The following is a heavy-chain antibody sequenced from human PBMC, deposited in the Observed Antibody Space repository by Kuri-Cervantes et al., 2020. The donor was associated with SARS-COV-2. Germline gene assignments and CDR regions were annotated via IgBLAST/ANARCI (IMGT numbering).Heavy chain of an antibody. V-gene: IGHV3-23*01. CDR1: GFTFSSYA. J-gene: IGHJ3*02. Sequence: GESLKISCAASGFTFSSYAMSWVHQAPGKGLEWVPAISGSGGSTYYADSVKGRFTISRDNSKNTLYLQMNSRRAEDTAVYYCAKDPQLGDAFDIWGQGTMVTVSS. CDR2: ISGSGGST. D-gene: IGHD6-6*01. CDR3: AKDPQLGDAFDI.